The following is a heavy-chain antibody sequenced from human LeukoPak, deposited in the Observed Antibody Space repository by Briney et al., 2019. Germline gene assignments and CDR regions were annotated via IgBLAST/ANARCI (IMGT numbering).Heavy chain of an antibody. V-gene: IGHV4-4*07. CDR2: IYTSGST. Sequence: SETLSLTCAVSGGSISSYYWSWIRQPAGKGLEWIGRIYTSGSTNYNPSLKSRVTMSVDTSKNQFSLKLSSVTAADTAVYYCARERGPIYDSSGYTPLWAFDIWGQGTMVTVSS. J-gene: IGHJ3*02. D-gene: IGHD3-22*01. CDR1: GGSISSYY. CDR3: ARERGPIYDSSGYTPLWAFDI.